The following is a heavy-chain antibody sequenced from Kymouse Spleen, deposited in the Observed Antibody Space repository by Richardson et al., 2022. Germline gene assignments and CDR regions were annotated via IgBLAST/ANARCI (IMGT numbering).Heavy chain of an antibody. CDR1: GFTFSSYG. CDR2: IWYDGSNK. V-gene: IGHV3-33*01. D-gene: IGHD1-7*01. Sequence: QVQLVESGGGVVQPGRSLRLSCAASGFTFSSYGMHWVRQAPGKGLEWVAVIWYDGSNKYYADSVKGRFTISRDNSKNTLYLQMNSLRAEDTAVYYCARELELDAFDIWGQGTMVTVSS. J-gene: IGHJ3*02. CDR3: ARELELDAFDI.